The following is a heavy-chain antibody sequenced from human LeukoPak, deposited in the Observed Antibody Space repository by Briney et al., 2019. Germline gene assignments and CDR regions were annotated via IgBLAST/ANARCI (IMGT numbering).Heavy chain of an antibody. J-gene: IGHJ3*02. D-gene: IGHD1-14*01. V-gene: IGHV1-3*03. CDR3: ARVDHLDAFDI. Sequence: ASVKVSCKASGYTFTNYAIHWVRQAPGQRLEWMGWINAGNGHTKYSQEFQGRVTITRDTSANTAYMELSSLRSEDMAVYYCARVDHLDAFDIWGQGTMVTVSS. CDR1: GYTFTNYA. CDR2: INAGNGHT.